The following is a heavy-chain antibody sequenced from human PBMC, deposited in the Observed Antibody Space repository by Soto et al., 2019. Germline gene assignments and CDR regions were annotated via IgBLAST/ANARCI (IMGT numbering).Heavy chain of an antibody. CDR3: ARDGALEMATLPDY. Sequence: EVQLVESGGGLVQPGGSLRLSCAASGFTFSSYWMHWVRQAPGKGLVWVSRINSDGSSSSYADSVKGRFTISRDNAKNTLYLQMNSLRAEDTAVYYCARDGALEMATLPDYWGQGTLVTVSS. CDR1: GFTFSSYW. CDR2: INSDGSSS. D-gene: IGHD5-12*01. V-gene: IGHV3-74*01. J-gene: IGHJ4*02.